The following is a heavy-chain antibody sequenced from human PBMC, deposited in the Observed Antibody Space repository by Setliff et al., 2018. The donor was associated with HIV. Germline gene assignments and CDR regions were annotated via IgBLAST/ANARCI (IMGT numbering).Heavy chain of an antibody. CDR2: IYSSGST. J-gene: IGHJ4*02. CDR3: ARGPSLQTTLFDY. CDR1: GGSISSYY. Sequence: SETLSLTCTVSGGSISSYYGSWIRQSAGKGLEWIGRIYSSGSTNYNPSLKSRVTMSVDTSKNQFSLKLTSVTAADTAVYYCARGPSLQTTLFDYWGQGTLVTVSS. V-gene: IGHV4-4*07.